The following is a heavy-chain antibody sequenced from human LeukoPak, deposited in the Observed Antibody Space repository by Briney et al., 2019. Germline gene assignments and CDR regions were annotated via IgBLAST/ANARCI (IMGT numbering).Heavy chain of an antibody. CDR2: INPSGGGT. J-gene: IGHJ6*02. D-gene: IGHD3-22*01. V-gene: IGHV1-46*01. CDR3: ARAYDSSDNYGMDV. CDR1: GYTFTSYY. Sequence: ASVKVSCKASGYTFTSYYIHWVRQAPRKGLEWMGIINPSGGGTSYAQKFQGRVTMTREDTSTSTVYMELSSLRSEDTAVYYCARAYDSSDNYGMDVWGQGTTVTVSS.